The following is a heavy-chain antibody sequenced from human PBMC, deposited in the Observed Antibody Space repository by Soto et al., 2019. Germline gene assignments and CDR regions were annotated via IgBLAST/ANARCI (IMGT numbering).Heavy chain of an antibody. J-gene: IGHJ4*02. CDR3: AKEGSSGRYYTPGGHFCY. D-gene: IGHD3-10*01. Sequence: QVQLVESGGGVVQPGRSLRLSCAASGFTFGSYGMHWVRQAPGKGLEWVAVISHDGSNEYYADSVKGRFTISRDNSKNSPYLQTNSLRAEDTAVYYCAKEGSSGRYYTPGGHFCYWGQGTLGTVSS. CDR2: ISHDGSNE. V-gene: IGHV3-30*18. CDR1: GFTFGSYG.